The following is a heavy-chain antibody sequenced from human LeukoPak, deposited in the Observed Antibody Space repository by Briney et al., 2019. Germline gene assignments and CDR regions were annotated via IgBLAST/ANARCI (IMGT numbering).Heavy chain of an antibody. CDR2: IYPGDSDT. Sequence: GESLKISCKGSGYSFTSYWIGWARQMPGKGLEWMGIIYPGDSDTRYSPSFQGQVTISADKSISTAYLQWSSLKASDTAMYYCARREYSSSWSPYYFDYWGQGTLVTVSS. D-gene: IGHD6-13*01. CDR3: ARREYSSSWSPYYFDY. V-gene: IGHV5-51*01. CDR1: GYSFTSYW. J-gene: IGHJ4*02.